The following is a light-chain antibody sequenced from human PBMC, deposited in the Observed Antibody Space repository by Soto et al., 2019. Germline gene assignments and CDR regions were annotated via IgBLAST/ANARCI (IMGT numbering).Light chain of an antibody. Sequence: EILMTQSPATLSVSLGERATLSCRASQSVYGNLAWYQQKPGQAPRLLIYDASSRATGIPDRFSGGGSGTDFTLTISRLEPEDFAVYYCQQFSSYPLTFGGGTKVEIK. V-gene: IGKV3-20*01. CDR2: DAS. J-gene: IGKJ4*01. CDR1: QSVYGN. CDR3: QQFSSYPLT.